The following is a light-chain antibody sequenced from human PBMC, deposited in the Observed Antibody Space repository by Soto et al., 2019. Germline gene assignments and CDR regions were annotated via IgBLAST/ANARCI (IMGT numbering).Light chain of an antibody. CDR2: EVS. J-gene: IGLJ2*01. CDR3: CSYAGSSTFVI. Sequence: QSVLXQPASVSGSPGQSITISCTGTSSDVGSYNFVSWYQQHPGKAPKLMIYEVSKRPSGVSNRFSGSKSGNTASLTISGLQAEDEADYYCCSYAGSSTFVIFGGGTKVTVL. CDR1: SSDVGSYNF. V-gene: IGLV2-23*02.